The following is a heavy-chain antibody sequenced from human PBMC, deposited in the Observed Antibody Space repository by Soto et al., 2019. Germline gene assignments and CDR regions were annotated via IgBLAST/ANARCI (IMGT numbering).Heavy chain of an antibody. D-gene: IGHD6-13*01. CDR1: GDSVSSSNAA. V-gene: IGHV6-1*01. CDR2: TYYRSKWFY. Sequence: KQSQTLSLTCAISGDSVSSSNAAWHWIRQSPSRGLEWLGRTYYRSKWFYEYAISVKSRITINADTSTNQFSLQLNSVTPEDTAAYYCAGRISSWGSGYYYYVNVWGKGTTVTVSS. J-gene: IGHJ6*03. CDR3: AGRISSWGSGYYYYVNV.